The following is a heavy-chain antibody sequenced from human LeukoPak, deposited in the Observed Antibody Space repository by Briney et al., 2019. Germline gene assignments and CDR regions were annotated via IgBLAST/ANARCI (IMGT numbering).Heavy chain of an antibody. D-gene: IGHD6-13*01. CDR3: ARVQSRIAAAGTRWFDP. CDR2: MNPNRGNT. CDR1: GYTFTSYD. Sequence: SVKVSCKASGYTFTSYDINWVRQATGQGLEWMGWMNPNRGNTGYAQKFQGRVTMTRNTSISTAYMELSSLRSEDTAMYYCARVQSRIAAAGTRWFDPWGQGTLVTVSS. V-gene: IGHV1-8*01. J-gene: IGHJ5*02.